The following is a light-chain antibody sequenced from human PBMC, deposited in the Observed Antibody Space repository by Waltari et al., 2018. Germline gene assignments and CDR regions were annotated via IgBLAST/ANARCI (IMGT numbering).Light chain of an antibody. CDR2: DVT. Sequence: QSALTQPRSVSGSPGQSVAISCTGTSSDVGGYNYVSWYQQHPGKAPKLMIYDVTKRPAGVPERFSGSKSGNTASLTISGLQADDEADYYCYSYTGSYTLAFGGGTNLIVL. V-gene: IGLV2-11*01. CDR3: YSYTGSYTLA. CDR1: SSDVGGYNY. J-gene: IGLJ3*02.